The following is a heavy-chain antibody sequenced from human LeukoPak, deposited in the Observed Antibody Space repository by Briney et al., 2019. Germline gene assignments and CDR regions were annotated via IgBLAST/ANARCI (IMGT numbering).Heavy chain of an antibody. J-gene: IGHJ4*02. CDR2: INQDGSEK. Sequence: PGGSLRLSCAGSGFTFSNYWMGWVRQAPGKGLEWVANINQDGSEKYYVDSVKGRFTISRDNAKNSLYLQMNSLRAEDTAVYYCARDLGITIFGVVPYFDYWGQGTLVTVSS. V-gene: IGHV3-7*01. CDR3: ARDLGITIFGVVPYFDY. CDR1: GFTFSNYW. D-gene: IGHD3-3*01.